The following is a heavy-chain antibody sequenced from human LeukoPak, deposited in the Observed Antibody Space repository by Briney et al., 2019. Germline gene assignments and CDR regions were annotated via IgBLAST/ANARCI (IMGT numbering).Heavy chain of an antibody. J-gene: IGHJ4*02. CDR2: IYYSGST. D-gene: IGHD2-2*01. CDR3: ASTAVRGYCSSTSCPWSFDY. Sequence: PSQTLSLTCTVSGGSISSGGYYWSWIRQHPGKGLEWIGYIYYSGSTYYNPSLKSRVTISVDTSKNQFSLKLSSVTAADTAVYYCASTAVRGYCSSTSCPWSFDYWGQGTLVTVSS. CDR1: GGSISSGGYY. V-gene: IGHV4-31*03.